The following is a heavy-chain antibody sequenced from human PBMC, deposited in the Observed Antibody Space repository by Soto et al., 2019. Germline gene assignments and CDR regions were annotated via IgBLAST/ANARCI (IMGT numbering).Heavy chain of an antibody. CDR2: IDPSDSYT. Sequence: PGESLKISCKGSGYSFTSYWISWVRQMPGKGLEWMGRIDPSDSYTNYSPSFQGHVTISADKSISTAYLQWSSLKASDTAMYYCARHMGSYSSSSDYYYYGMDVWGQGTTVTVSS. V-gene: IGHV5-10-1*01. CDR3: ARHMGSYSSSSDYYYYGMDV. J-gene: IGHJ6*02. CDR1: GYSFTSYW. D-gene: IGHD6-6*01.